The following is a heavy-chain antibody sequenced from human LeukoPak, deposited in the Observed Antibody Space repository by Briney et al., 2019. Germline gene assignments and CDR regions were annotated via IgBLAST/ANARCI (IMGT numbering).Heavy chain of an antibody. CDR2: ISSTSGYI. V-gene: IGHV3-21*01. CDR3: ARGRGGNYFDY. D-gene: IGHD3-10*01. Sequence: GESLRLSCSASEFTFSGYTMNWVRQAPGGGLEWVSSISSTSGYIYYADSLKGRFTISRDNAKNSLYLQMNSLRAEDTAVYYCARGRGGNYFDYWGQGTLVTVSS. J-gene: IGHJ4*02. CDR1: EFTFSGYT.